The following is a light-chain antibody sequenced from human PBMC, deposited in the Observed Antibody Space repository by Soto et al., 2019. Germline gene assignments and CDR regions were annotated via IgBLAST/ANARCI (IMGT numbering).Light chain of an antibody. Sequence: DIQMTQSPSTLSASVGDRVTITCRASQSISSWLAWYQQKPGKAPKLLIYKASSLDGGVTPRFSGSGSGTEFTLTIRSLQPDDFAAYYCQQYNSYPYTFGQGTKLEIK. J-gene: IGKJ2*01. CDR3: QQYNSYPYT. V-gene: IGKV1-5*03. CDR1: QSISSW. CDR2: KAS.